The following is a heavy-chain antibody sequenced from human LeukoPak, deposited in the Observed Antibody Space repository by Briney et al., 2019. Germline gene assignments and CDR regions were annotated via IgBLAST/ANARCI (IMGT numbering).Heavy chain of an antibody. CDR3: AKDRNYDFWSGYYNYFDY. CDR1: GFTFSSYA. D-gene: IGHD3-3*01. CDR2: ISGSGDST. J-gene: IGHJ4*02. Sequence: GGSLRLSCAASGFTFSSYAMSWVRQAPGKGLEWVSVISGSGDSTNYADSVKGRITISRDNSKNTVDLQMNSLRAEDTAIYYCAKDRNYDFWSGYYNYFDYWGQGTLVTVSS. V-gene: IGHV3-23*01.